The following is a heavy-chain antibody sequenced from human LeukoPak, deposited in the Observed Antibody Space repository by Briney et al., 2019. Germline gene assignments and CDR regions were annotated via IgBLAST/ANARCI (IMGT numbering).Heavy chain of an antibody. V-gene: IGHV4-59*08. Sequence: SETLSLTCIVSGGSINNHYWSWIRQPPGKGLEWIGYIYYSGSTYYNPSLKSRVTISVDTSKNQLSLKLSSVTAADTALYYCARQHSSGWYVFDYWGQGTLVTVSS. CDR3: ARQHSSGWYVFDY. D-gene: IGHD6-19*01. CDR1: GGSINNHY. CDR2: IYYSGST. J-gene: IGHJ4*02.